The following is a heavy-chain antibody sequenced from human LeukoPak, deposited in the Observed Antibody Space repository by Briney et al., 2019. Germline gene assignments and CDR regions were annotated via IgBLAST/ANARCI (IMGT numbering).Heavy chain of an antibody. Sequence: GGSLRLSCAVSGFTFSTYAMNWVRQAPGKKGLEWVSTMSGRGDIIYYADSVKGRFTISRDSSKNMLYLQMNILRAEDTAIYYCAKDGIDSGDPNGFDPWGQGTLVTVSS. D-gene: IGHD3-10*01. CDR1: GFTFSTYA. V-gene: IGHV3-23*01. J-gene: IGHJ5*02. CDR2: MSGRGDII. CDR3: AKDGIDSGDPNGFDP.